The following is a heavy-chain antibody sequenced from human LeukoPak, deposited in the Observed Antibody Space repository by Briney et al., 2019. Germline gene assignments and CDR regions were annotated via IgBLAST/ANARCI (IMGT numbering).Heavy chain of an antibody. J-gene: IGHJ4*02. CDR3: ARHGTCSRARCDRFIDY. V-gene: IGHV4-39*01. CDR1: GGSVFSSSDY. CDR2: VFYSGTT. Sequence: SETLSLTCNVSGGSVFSSSDYWAWIRQPPGMGLEWIGSVFYSGTTYYSPSLKSRVTISVDTSKNQFFLKMNSVTAADTAVYYCARHGTCSRARCDRFIDYWGQGTLVTVSS. D-gene: IGHD2/OR15-2a*01.